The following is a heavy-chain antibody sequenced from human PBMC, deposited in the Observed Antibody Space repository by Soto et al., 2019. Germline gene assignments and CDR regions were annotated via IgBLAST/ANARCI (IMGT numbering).Heavy chain of an antibody. CDR3: TRCYYGMDG. CDR1: GGTFSSYT. Sequence: QVQLVQSGAEVKKPGSSVKVSCKASGGTFSSYTISWVRQAPGQGLEWMGRIIPILGIANYAQKFQGRVTITADKSSSTSYRELSSLRSEDTAVYSCTRCYYGMDGWGQGTTVTVSS. J-gene: IGHJ6*02. CDR2: IIPILGIA. V-gene: IGHV1-69*02. D-gene: IGHD4-17*01.